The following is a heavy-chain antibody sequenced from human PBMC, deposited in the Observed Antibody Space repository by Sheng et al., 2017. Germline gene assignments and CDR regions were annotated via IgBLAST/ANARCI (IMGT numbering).Heavy chain of an antibody. J-gene: IGHJ2*01. D-gene: IGHD6-19*01. CDR2: ISDSGTAT. Sequence: EVQLVESGGGLVQPGGSLRLSCAASGFTFSSYAMSWVRQAPGKGLEWVSTISDSGTATYYADSVQGRFTISRDNSKNTLYVQMNSLRAEDTALYYCSKAPDSIYSSGWDWYFDLWGRGTLVTVSS. V-gene: IGHV3-23*04. CDR1: GFTFSSYA. CDR3: SKAPDSIYSSGWDWYFDL.